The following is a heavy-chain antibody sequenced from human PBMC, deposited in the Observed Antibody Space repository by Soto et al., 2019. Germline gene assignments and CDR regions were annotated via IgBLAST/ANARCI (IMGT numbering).Heavy chain of an antibody. Sequence: SETLSLTCTVLGGSISSSSYYWGWIRQPPGKGLEWIGSIYYSGSTYYNPSLKSRVTISVDTSKNQFSLKLSSVTAADTAVYYCARLGEGDCSSTSCFDDYWGQGTLVTVSS. CDR1: GGSISSSSYY. V-gene: IGHV4-39*01. CDR3: ARLGEGDCSSTSCFDDY. CDR2: IYYSGST. D-gene: IGHD2-2*01. J-gene: IGHJ4*02.